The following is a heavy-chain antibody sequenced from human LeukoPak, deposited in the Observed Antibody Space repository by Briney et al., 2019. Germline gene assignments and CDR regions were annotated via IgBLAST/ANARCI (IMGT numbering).Heavy chain of an antibody. V-gene: IGHV4-38-2*02. J-gene: IGHJ4*01. CDR3: AKSGGYGLIDY. Sequence: SETLSLTCTVSGYSISSGYYWGWIRQPPGKGLEWIGSIYHSGSTFDNPSLKSRVTISVDTSKNQFSLKLNSVTATDTAVYYCAKSGGYGLIDYWGQGTLVSVSS. CDR1: GYSISSGYY. CDR2: IYHSGST. D-gene: IGHD1-26*01.